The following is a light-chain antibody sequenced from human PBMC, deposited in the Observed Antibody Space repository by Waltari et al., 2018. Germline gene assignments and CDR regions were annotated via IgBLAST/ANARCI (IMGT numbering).Light chain of an antibody. CDR2: DAY. CDR1: QDISNY. V-gene: IGKV1-33*01. J-gene: IGKJ4*01. CDR3: QQYDNLPLT. Sequence: DIHMTQSPSSLSSSVGDRITTTCQASQDISNYLNSYQQKPGEAPKLLIYDAYNLETGVPSRCSGSGSGTDFTFTISSLQPEDIATYYCQQYDNLPLTFGGGTKVEIK.